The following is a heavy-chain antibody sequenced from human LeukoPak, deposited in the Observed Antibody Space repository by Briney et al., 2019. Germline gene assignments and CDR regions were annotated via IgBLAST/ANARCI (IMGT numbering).Heavy chain of an antibody. J-gene: IGHJ6*02. CDR3: AKILRAVAGNGYYYGMDV. D-gene: IGHD6-19*01. CDR1: GFTFSSYG. V-gene: IGHV3-30*18. Sequence: GGSLRLSCAASGFTFSSYGMHWVRQAPGKGLEWVAVISYDGSNKYYADSVKGRFTISRDNSKNTLYLQMNSLRVEDTAVYYCAKILRAVAGNGYYYGMDVWGQGTTVTVSS. CDR2: ISYDGSNK.